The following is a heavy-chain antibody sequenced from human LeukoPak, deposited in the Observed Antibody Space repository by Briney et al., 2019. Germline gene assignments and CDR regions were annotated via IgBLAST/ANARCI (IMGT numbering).Heavy chain of an antibody. CDR1: GYTFTSYG. D-gene: IGHD2-15*01. Sequence: ASVKVSCKASGYTFTSYGISWVRQAPGQGLEWMGWISAYNGNTNYAQKLQGRVTMTTDTSTSTAYMELRSLRSDDTAVYYCARSFVVVAAMCYFDYWGQGTLVTVSS. CDR2: ISAYNGNT. CDR3: ARSFVVVAAMCYFDY. V-gene: IGHV1-18*01. J-gene: IGHJ4*02.